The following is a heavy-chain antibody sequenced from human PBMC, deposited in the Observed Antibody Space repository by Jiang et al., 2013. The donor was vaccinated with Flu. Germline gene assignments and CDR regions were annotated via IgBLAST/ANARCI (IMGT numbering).Heavy chain of an antibody. D-gene: IGHD7-27*01. CDR3: ARVRTGDPSLIDY. V-gene: IGHV4-59*01. Sequence: GPGLVKPSETLSLTCTVSGGSISSYYWSWIRQPPGKGLEWIGYIYYSGSTNYNPSLKSRVAISVDTSKNQFSLKLSSVTAADTAVYYCARVRTGDPSLIDYWGQGTLVTVSS. CDR2: IYYSGST. J-gene: IGHJ4*02. CDR1: GGSISSYY.